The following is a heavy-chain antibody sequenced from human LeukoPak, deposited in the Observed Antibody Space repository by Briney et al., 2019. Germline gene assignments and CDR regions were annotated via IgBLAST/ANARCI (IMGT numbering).Heavy chain of an antibody. Sequence: GGSLRLSCAASGFTFSSYAMSWVRQAPGKGLEWVSAISGSGGSTYYADSVKGRFTISRDNSKNTLYLQMNSLRAEDTAVYYCAKDGAYDYVWGSYRYTAFDYWGQGTLVTVSS. CDR2: ISGSGGST. D-gene: IGHD3-16*02. V-gene: IGHV3-23*01. CDR3: AKDGAYDYVWGSYRYTAFDY. J-gene: IGHJ4*02. CDR1: GFTFSSYA.